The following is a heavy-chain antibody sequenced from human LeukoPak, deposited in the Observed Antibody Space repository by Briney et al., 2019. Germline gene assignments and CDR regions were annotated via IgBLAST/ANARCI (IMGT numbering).Heavy chain of an antibody. V-gene: IGHV3-30*02. CDR2: IRYDGSNK. CDR3: AKGAYYYDSSFDY. J-gene: IGHJ4*02. D-gene: IGHD3-22*01. Sequence: GGSLRLSCAASGFTFSSYAMHWVRQAPGKGLERVAFIRYDGSNKYYADSVKGRFTISGDNSKNTLYLQMNSLRAEDTAVYYCAKGAYYYDSSFDYWGQGTLVTVSS. CDR1: GFTFSSYA.